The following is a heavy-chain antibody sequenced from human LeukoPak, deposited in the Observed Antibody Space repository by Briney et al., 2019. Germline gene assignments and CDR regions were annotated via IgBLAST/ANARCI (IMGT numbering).Heavy chain of an antibody. Sequence: ASVKVSCTASGYTFTGYYMHWVRQAPGQGLEWMGWINPNSGGTNYAQKFQGRVTMTRDTSISTAYMELSRLRSDDTAVYYCARARHNFWSGTVDPWGQGTLVTVSS. V-gene: IGHV1-2*02. CDR2: INPNSGGT. D-gene: IGHD3-3*01. J-gene: IGHJ5*02. CDR3: ARARHNFWSGTVDP. CDR1: GYTFTGYY.